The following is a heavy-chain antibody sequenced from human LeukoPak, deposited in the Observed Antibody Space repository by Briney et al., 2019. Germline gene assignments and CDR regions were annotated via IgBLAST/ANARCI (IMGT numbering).Heavy chain of an antibody. D-gene: IGHD3-22*01. J-gene: IGHJ4*02. CDR1: VVSISSSNSY. CDR2: IYYSGNT. V-gene: IGHV4-39*07. Sequence: PSETLSLTCAVSVVSISSSNSYWGWIRQPPGKGLEWIGSIYYSGNTYYNASLKSQVSISIDTSKNQFSLKLSSVTAADTAVYYCAGSPPYYFGYDSSGDQPYFDYWGRGTLASDCS. CDR3: AGSPPYYFGYDSSGDQPYFDY.